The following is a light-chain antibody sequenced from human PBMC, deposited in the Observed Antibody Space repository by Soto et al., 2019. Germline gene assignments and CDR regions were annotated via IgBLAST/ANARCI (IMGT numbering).Light chain of an antibody. J-gene: IGLJ3*02. Sequence: ALTQPPSASGSPGQSVTISCTGTSSDVGGYNYVSWYQQHPGKVPKLMIYEVTKRPSGVPDRFSGSKSGNTASLTVSGLQAEDEADYYCSSYAGSNILVFGGGTKLTVL. V-gene: IGLV2-8*01. CDR3: SSYAGSNILV. CDR2: EVT. CDR1: SSDVGGYNY.